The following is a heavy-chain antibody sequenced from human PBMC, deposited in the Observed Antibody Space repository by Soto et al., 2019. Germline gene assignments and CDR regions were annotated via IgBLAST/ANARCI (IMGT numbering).Heavy chain of an antibody. CDR3: ARGGGYCSSTSCFYYYYGMDV. D-gene: IGHD2-2*01. CDR2: ISAYNGNT. Sequence: GPSVKVSCKAPGYTFTSYGISWVRQAPGQGLEWMGWISAYNGNTNYAQKLQGRVTMTTDTSTSTAYMELRSLRSDDTAVYYCARGGGYCSSTSCFYYYYGMDVWGQGTTVTISS. V-gene: IGHV1-18*01. J-gene: IGHJ6*02. CDR1: GYTFTSYG.